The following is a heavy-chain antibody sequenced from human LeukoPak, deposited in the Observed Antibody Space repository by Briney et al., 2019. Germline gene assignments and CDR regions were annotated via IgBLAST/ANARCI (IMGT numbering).Heavy chain of an antibody. CDR2: ISTDGSRP. J-gene: IGHJ4*02. V-gene: IGHV3-74*01. D-gene: IGHD2-15*01. CDR3: VRDGQGSTPLDY. Sequence: TGGSLRLSCAASGFTFSSHWMRWVRQAPGKGLVWVSGISTDGSRPRYADSVNGRFTISRDNAKNTLYLQMNSLRAEDTAVYFCVRDGQGSTPLDYWGQGTLVTVSS. CDR1: GFTFSSHW.